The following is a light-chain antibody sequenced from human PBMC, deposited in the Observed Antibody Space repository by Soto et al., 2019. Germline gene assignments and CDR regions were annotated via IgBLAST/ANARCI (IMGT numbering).Light chain of an antibody. CDR1: QGINND. CDR2: AAS. J-gene: IGKJ4*01. CDR3: LKDYDYPLT. V-gene: IGKV1-6*01. Sequence: AIHMTQSPSSLSASVGDRVTITCRASQGINNDLGWYQQKPGKAPKLLIYAASTLQSGVPLRFSGSGYGTDFTLTISSLQPEDSATYYCLKDYDYPLTFGGGTKVEIK.